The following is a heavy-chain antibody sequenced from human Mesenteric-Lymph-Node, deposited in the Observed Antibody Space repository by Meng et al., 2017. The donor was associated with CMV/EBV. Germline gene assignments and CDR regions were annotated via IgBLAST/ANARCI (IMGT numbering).Heavy chain of an antibody. J-gene: IGHJ4*02. V-gene: IGHV3-23*03. Sequence: GESLKISCAASGFTFSSYAMSWVRQAPGKGLEWVSVIYSGGSSTYYADSVKGRLTISRDNSKNTLYLQMNSLRAEDTAVYYCAKDSYSGSPHWGQGTLVTVSS. CDR2: IYSGGSST. CDR3: AKDSYSGSPH. CDR1: GFTFSSYA. D-gene: IGHD1-26*01.